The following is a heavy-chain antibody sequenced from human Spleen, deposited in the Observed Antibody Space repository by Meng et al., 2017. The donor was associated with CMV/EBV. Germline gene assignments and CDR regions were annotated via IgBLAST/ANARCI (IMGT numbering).Heavy chain of an antibody. Sequence: KVSCKASGYSFIFYGISWVRQAPGQGLEWMGWINPNSGGTNYAQKFQGRVTMTRDTSISTAYMELSRLRSDDTAVYYCARGKDLSLDYWGQGTLVTVSS. CDR2: INPNSGGT. V-gene: IGHV1-2*02. CDR3: ARGKDLSLDY. CDR1: GYSFIFYG. J-gene: IGHJ4*02.